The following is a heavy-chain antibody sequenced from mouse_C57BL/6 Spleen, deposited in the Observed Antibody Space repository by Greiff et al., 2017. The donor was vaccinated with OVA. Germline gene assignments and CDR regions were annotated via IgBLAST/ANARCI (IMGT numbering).Heavy chain of an antibody. D-gene: IGHD2-1*01. Sequence: QVQLQQPGAELVKPGASVKMSCKASGYTFTSYWITWVKQRPGQGLEWIGDIYPGSGSTNYNEKFKSKATLTVDTSSSTAYMQLSSLTSEDSAVYYCARSRNGNYLATGYFDVWGTGTTVTVSS. CDR1: GYTFTSYW. J-gene: IGHJ1*03. CDR3: ARSRNGNYLATGYFDV. CDR2: IYPGSGST. V-gene: IGHV1-55*01.